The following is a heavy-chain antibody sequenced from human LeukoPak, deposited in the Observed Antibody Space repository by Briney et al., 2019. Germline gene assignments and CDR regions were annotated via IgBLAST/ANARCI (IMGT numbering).Heavy chain of an antibody. J-gene: IGHJ4*02. Sequence: GSLRPSCAASGFTFSSSAMSWVRQEPWKGLKWVSAISNNGGYTYYADSVQGRFTISRDNSKSTLCLQMNSLRAEDTAVYYCAKQLGYCSDGSCYFPYWGQGTLVTVSS. V-gene: IGHV3-23*01. D-gene: IGHD2-15*01. CDR3: AKQLGYCSDGSCYFPY. CDR1: GFTFSSSA. CDR2: ISNNGGYT.